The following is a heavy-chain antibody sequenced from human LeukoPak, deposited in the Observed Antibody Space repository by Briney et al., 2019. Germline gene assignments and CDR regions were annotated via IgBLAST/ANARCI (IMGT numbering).Heavy chain of an antibody. CDR2: ISDSGGSR. V-gene: IGHV3-23*01. CDR1: GFTFSSYG. CDR3: AKDRDYYDSTGYYDY. J-gene: IGHJ4*02. Sequence: GGSLRLSCVASGFTFSSYGMTWVRQAPGKGLEWVSGISDSGGSRSYADSVRGRFTISRDNSKNTLYVQMNSLRAEDTAVYYCAKDRDYYDSTGYYDYWGQGTLVTVSS. D-gene: IGHD3-22*01.